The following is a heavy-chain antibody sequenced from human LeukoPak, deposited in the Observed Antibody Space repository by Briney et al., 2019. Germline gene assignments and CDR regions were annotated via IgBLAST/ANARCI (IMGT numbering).Heavy chain of an antibody. Sequence: ASVKVSCKASGYTFTSYDINWARQATGQGLEWMGWMNPNSGNTGYAQKFQGRVTMTRNTSISTAYMELSSLRSEDTAVYYCARGLDSSPNWFDPWGQGTLVTVSS. CDR1: GYTFTSYD. CDR2: MNPNSGNT. J-gene: IGHJ5*02. V-gene: IGHV1-8*01. D-gene: IGHD3-22*01. CDR3: ARGLDSSPNWFDP.